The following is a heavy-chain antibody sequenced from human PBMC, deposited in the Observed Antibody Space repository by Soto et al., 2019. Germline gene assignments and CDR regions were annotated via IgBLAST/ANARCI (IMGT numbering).Heavy chain of an antibody. CDR3: ARHLSTTIAPLPFDY. CDR1: GGSISGGGYY. V-gene: IGHV4-61*08. J-gene: IGHJ4*02. CDR2: IYYSGST. D-gene: IGHD1-1*01. Sequence: SETLSLTCTVSGGSISGGGYYWSWIRQPPGKGLEWIGEIYYSGSTNYYSSLKSRVTISVDTSKNQFSLKLSSVTAADTAVYYCARHLSTTIAPLPFDYWGQRTLVTGSS.